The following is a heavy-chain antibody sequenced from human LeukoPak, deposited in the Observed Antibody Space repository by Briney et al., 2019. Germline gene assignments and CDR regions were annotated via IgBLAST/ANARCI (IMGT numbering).Heavy chain of an antibody. CDR2: ISRSGDST. V-gene: IGHV3-11*04. CDR3: TRHRPSGEFDY. Sequence: GGSLRLSCAASGFTFSNYYMGWIRQAPGKGLEWVSYISRSGDSTHYADSVKGRFTISRDNAKNSLFLEMNSLRVEDTAVYYCTRHRPSGEFDYWGQGTLVTVSS. D-gene: IGHD3-10*01. CDR1: GFTFSNYY. J-gene: IGHJ4*02.